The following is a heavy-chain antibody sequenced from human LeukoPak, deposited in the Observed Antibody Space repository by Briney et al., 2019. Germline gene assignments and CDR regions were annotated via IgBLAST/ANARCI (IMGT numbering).Heavy chain of an antibody. CDR3: ARDIDYNIDY. CDR2: IIPIFGTA. V-gene: IGHV1-69*05. Sequence: GASVKVSCKASGGTFSSYAISWVRQAPGQGLEWMGGIIPIFGTANYAQKFQGRVTITTDESTSTAYMELRSLRSDDTAVYYCARDIDYNIDYWGQGTLVTVSS. J-gene: IGHJ4*02. CDR1: GGTFSSYA. D-gene: IGHD3-9*01.